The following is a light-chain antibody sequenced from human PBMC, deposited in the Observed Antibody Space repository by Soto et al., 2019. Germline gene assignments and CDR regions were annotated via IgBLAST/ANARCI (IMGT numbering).Light chain of an antibody. CDR1: HSVSSSY. J-gene: IGKJ1*01. CDR2: GAS. CDR3: QQFNNGTLWT. Sequence: SVLTPSPGKMAFSPGERATLSCRSIHSVSSSYLAWYQQKPSQAPRLLIYGASSRATGIPDRFSGSGSGTEFTLTISILQSEDFAVYYCQQFNNGTLWTFCQGTKVDIK. V-gene: IGKV3-20*01.